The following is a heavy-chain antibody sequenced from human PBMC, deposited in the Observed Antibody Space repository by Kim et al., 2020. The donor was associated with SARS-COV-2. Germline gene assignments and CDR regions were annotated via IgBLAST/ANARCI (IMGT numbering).Heavy chain of an antibody. D-gene: IGHD2-8*01. CDR2: INHSGNT. CDR3: ATDTAEACMGY. CDR1: GGSFSGYY. V-gene: IGHV4-34*01. Sequence: SETLSLTCAVYGGSFSGYYWSWIRQPPGKGLEWIGEINHSGNTNYNPSLKSRVTISVDTSKNQFSLKLSSVTAADTAVYYCATDTAEACMGYWGRGTLVTVPS. J-gene: IGHJ4*02.